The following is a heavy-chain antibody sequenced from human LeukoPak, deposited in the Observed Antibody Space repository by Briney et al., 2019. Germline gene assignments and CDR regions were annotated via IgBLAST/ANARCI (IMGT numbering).Heavy chain of an antibody. D-gene: IGHD3-9*01. Sequence: GGSLRLSCAASGFTFSGSAMHWVRQASGKGLEWVGRIRSKANSYATAYAASVKGRFTISRDDSKNTAYLQMNSLKTEDTAVYYCTRRVDWLLYGLWDNAFDIWGQGTMVTVSS. CDR3: TRRVDWLLYGLWDNAFDI. CDR1: GFTFSGSA. V-gene: IGHV3-73*01. J-gene: IGHJ3*02. CDR2: IRSKANSYAT.